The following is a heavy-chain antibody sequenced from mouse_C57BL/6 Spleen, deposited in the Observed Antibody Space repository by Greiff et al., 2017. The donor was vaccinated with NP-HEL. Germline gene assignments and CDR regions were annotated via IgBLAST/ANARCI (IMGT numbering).Heavy chain of an antibody. Sequence: VQLQQSGAELVRPGTSVKVSCKASGYAFTNYLIEWVKQRPGQGLEWIGVINPGSGGTNYNEKFKGKATLTADKSSSTAYMQLSSLTSEDSAVYFCARRQPDYFDYWGQGTTLTVSS. V-gene: IGHV1-54*01. J-gene: IGHJ2*01. CDR3: ARRQPDYFDY. CDR1: GYAFTNYL. CDR2: INPGSGGT. D-gene: IGHD6-1*01.